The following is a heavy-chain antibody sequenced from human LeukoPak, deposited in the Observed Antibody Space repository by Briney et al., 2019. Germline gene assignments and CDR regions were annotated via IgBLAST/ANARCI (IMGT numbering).Heavy chain of an antibody. D-gene: IGHD6-19*01. J-gene: IGHJ4*02. CDR3: ARTAGVAVAGSRQYFDY. CDR2: FYYSGST. CDR1: GGLISSSSYY. Sequence: PETLSLTCTVSGGLISSSSYYWGWLRQPPEKGLEWIGSFYYSGSTYYHPSLKSRVTISVDTSKNQFSLNLSSVTAADTAVYYCARTAGVAVAGSRQYFDYWGQGTLVTVSS. V-gene: IGHV4-39*01.